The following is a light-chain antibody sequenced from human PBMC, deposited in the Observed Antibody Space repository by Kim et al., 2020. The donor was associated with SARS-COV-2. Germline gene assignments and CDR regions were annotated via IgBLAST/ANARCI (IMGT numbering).Light chain of an antibody. J-gene: IGKJ2*01. CDR2: AAS. V-gene: IGKV1-9*01. CDR1: QGIRHY. Sequence: DIQLTQSPSFLSASVGDRVTITCRASQGIRHYLAWYQQKPGKAPHLLIYAASTLQSGVPSRFSGSGSGTEFTLTISSLQPEDFATYYCQNLNTFPLFGQGTKLEIK. CDR3: QNLNTFPL.